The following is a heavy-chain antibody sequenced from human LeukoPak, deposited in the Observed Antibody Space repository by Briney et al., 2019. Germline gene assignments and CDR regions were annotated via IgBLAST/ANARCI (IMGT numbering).Heavy chain of an antibody. J-gene: IGHJ3*02. V-gene: IGHV3-23*01. D-gene: IGHD1-7*01. CDR2: ISGGGSDS. CDR1: GFTFSTYT. CDR3: AKDRTWNYGDAFDI. Sequence: GGSLRLSCAASGFTFSTYTMGWVRQPPGKGLEWVSAISGGGSDSYYADSVKGRFTISRDNSKNTLYLQMNSLRAEDTAVYYCAKDRTWNYGDAFDIWGQGTMVTVSS.